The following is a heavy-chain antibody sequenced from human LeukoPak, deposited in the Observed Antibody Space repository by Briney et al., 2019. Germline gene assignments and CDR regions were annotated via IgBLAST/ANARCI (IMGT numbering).Heavy chain of an antibody. CDR1: GFTFSTYS. Sequence: GGSLRLSCAASGFTFSTYSMNWVRQAPGKGLEWVSSISSSSSYIYYADSVKGRFTISRDNAKNSLYLQMNSLRAEDTAVYYCARVVARGVIISYYYYGMDVWGQGTTVTVSS. V-gene: IGHV3-21*01. CDR3: ARVVARGVIISYYYYGMDV. J-gene: IGHJ6*02. D-gene: IGHD3-10*01. CDR2: ISSSSSYI.